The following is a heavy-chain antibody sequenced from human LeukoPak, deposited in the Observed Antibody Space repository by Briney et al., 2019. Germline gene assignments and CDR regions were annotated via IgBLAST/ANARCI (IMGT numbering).Heavy chain of an antibody. D-gene: IGHD3-10*01. CDR3: ARESVSSAWFDP. CDR1: GGSISSSRYY. J-gene: IGHJ5*02. Sequence: SETLSLTCTVSGGSISSSRYYWGWIRQPPGKGLEWIGEINHSGSTNYNPSLKSRVTISVDTSKNQFSLKLSSVTAADTAVYYCARESVSSAWFDPWGQGTLVTVSS. CDR2: INHSGST. V-gene: IGHV4-39*07.